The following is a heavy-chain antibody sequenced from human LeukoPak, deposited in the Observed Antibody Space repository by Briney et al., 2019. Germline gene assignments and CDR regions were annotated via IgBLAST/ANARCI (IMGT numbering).Heavy chain of an antibody. CDR3: ARRPLKYYDILTGSTPYYLDV. Sequence: SETLSLTCTVSGGSISSSSYYWGWIRQPPGKGLEWIGSIYYSGSTYYNPALKSRVTISVDTSKNQFSLKLSSVTAADTAVYYCARRPLKYYDILTGSTPYYLDVWGKGTPVTVSS. CDR2: IYYSGST. D-gene: IGHD3-9*01. V-gene: IGHV4-39*01. CDR1: GGSISSSSYY. J-gene: IGHJ6*03.